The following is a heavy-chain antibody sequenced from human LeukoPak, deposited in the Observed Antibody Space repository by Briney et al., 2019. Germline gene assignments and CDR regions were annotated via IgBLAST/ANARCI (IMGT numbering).Heavy chain of an antibody. Sequence: GESLKISCQASGYTFNNFWVGWVRQMPGKGLEWMGIIYPGDSDTRYSPSFQGQVTISADKSTTTAYLQWGSLKASDTAMYYCARRMDFDYWGQGTLVTVSS. CDR2: IYPGDSDT. CDR1: GYTFNNFW. J-gene: IGHJ4*02. V-gene: IGHV5-51*01. D-gene: IGHD2-2*03. CDR3: ARRMDFDY.